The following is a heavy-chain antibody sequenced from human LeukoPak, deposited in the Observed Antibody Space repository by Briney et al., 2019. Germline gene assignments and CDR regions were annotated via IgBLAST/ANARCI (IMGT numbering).Heavy chain of an antibody. Sequence: GGSLRLSCAASGFTVSSNYMSWVRQAPGKGLEWVSAISGSGGSTYYADSVKGRFTISRDNSKNTLYLQMNSLRAEDTAVYYCAIYGSGFDYWGQGTLVTVSS. J-gene: IGHJ4*02. CDR3: AIYGSGFDY. D-gene: IGHD3-10*01. CDR1: GFTVSSNY. V-gene: IGHV3-23*01. CDR2: ISGSGGST.